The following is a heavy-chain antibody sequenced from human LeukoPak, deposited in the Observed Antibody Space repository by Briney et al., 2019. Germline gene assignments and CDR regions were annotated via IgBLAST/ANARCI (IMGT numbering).Heavy chain of an antibody. V-gene: IGHV3-48*03. J-gene: IGHJ4*02. CDR2: ISGSGSSI. CDR1: GFTFSSYE. Sequence: GGSLRLSCAASGFTFSSYEMNWVRQAPGKGLEWLSYISGSGSSIYYADSVKGRFTISRDNAKNSLYLQMNSLRAEDTAVYYCASDGYSSIDYWGQGTLVTVSS. CDR3: ASDGYSSIDY. D-gene: IGHD5-24*01.